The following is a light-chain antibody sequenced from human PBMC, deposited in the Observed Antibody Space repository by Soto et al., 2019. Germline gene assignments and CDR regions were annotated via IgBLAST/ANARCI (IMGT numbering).Light chain of an antibody. CDR3: QQYSTLWT. CDR2: HAS. J-gene: IGKJ1*01. Sequence: DIQMTESPSTLSASLEDILTITFRASQNINTDLAWYQQKSGKVPNLLIYHASSLVTGVPSRFSGSGSGTEFTLTISSLQPDDFAAYYCQQYSTLWTFGQGTKVDI. V-gene: IGKV1-5*01. CDR1: QNINTD.